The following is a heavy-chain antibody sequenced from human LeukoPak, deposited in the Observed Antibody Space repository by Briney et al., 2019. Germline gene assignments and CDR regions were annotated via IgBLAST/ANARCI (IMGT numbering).Heavy chain of an antibody. D-gene: IGHD3-10*01. CDR1: GFTFSSYA. CDR2: ISGSGGST. CDR3: ARGADLYYYGSGSFGNTDV. Sequence: QSGGSLRLSCAASGFTFSSYAMSWVRQAPGKGLEWVSAISGSGGSTYYADSVKGRFTISRDNSKNTLYLQMNNLRAEDTAVYYCARGADLYYYGSGSFGNTDVWGKGTTVTVSS. V-gene: IGHV3-23*01. J-gene: IGHJ6*03.